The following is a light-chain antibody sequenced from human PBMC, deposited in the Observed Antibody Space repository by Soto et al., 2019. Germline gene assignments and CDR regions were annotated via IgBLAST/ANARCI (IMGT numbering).Light chain of an antibody. CDR3: QQYGSLPWT. J-gene: IGKJ1*01. V-gene: IGKV3-20*01. Sequence: EIVLTQSPGTLSLSPGEEATLSCRASLSVSANYLAWYQQKPGQTPRPLIYGASSRAIVISDRFSGSGSGTDFTLTISRLEPEDFAVYYCQQYGSLPWTFGQGTKVDIK. CDR2: GAS. CDR1: LSVSANY.